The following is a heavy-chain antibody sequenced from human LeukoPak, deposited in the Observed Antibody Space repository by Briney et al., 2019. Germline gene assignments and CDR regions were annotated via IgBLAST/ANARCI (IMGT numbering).Heavy chain of an antibody. V-gene: IGHV3-74*01. CDR1: GFTFSNYW. J-gene: IGHJ4*02. D-gene: IGHD3-9*01. Sequence: GGSLRLSCAASGFTFSNYWMHWVRQAPGKGLVWVSRINSDASSRSYADSVKGRFTISRDNAKNSLYLQMNSLRAEDTAVYYCAKIYDILTGPGGPFDYWGQGTLVTVSS. CDR3: AKIYDILTGPGGPFDY. CDR2: INSDASSR.